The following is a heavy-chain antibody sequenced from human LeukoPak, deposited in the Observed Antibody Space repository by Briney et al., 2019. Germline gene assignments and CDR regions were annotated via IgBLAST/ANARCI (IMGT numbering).Heavy chain of an antibody. J-gene: IGHJ6*04. CDR3: ATSNDGSGAYYYYGMDV. CDR1: GYTLTELS. Sequence: EASVKVSCKVSGYTLTELSMHWVRQAPGKGLGWMGGFDPEDGETIYAQKFQGRVTMTEDTSTDTAYMELSSLRSEDTAVYYCATSNDGSGAYYYYGMDVWGKGTTVTVSS. V-gene: IGHV1-24*01. D-gene: IGHD3-10*01. CDR2: FDPEDGET.